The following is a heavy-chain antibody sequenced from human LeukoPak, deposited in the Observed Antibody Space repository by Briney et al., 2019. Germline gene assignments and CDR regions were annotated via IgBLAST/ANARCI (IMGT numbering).Heavy chain of an antibody. CDR3: VTLGWFGEAYGMDV. CDR2: INPNSGGT. CDR1: GYTFTGYY. J-gene: IGHJ6*02. D-gene: IGHD3-10*01. Sequence: ASVKVSCKASGYTFTGYYMHWVRQAPGQGLEWMGWINPNSGGTIYAQKFQGRVTMTEDTSTDTAYMELSSLRSEDTAVYYCVTLGWFGEAYGMDVWGQGTTVTVSS. V-gene: IGHV1-2*02.